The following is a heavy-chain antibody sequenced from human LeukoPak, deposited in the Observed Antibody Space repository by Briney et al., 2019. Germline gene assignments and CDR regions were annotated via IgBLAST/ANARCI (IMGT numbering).Heavy chain of an antibody. CDR2: ISAYNGNT. Sequence: GASVKVSCKASGYTFTSYGISWVRQAPGQGLEWMGWISAYNGNTNYAQKLQGRVTMTTDTSTSTAYMELRSLRSDDTAVYYCARFSSGAARGGYYYYYMDVWGKGTTVTVSS. V-gene: IGHV1-18*01. CDR1: GYTFTSYG. D-gene: IGHD6-6*01. J-gene: IGHJ6*03. CDR3: ARFSSGAARGGYYYYYMDV.